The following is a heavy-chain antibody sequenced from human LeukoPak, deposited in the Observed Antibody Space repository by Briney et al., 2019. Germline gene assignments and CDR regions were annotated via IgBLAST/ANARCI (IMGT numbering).Heavy chain of an antibody. CDR2: IYYSGST. V-gene: IGHV4-59*01. CDR3: ARTGSTVTMLYPFDH. CDR1: GGSIRSYY. D-gene: IGHD4-17*01. Sequence: PSETLSLTCTVSGGSIRSYYWSWIRQPPGKGRECFVYIYYSGSTNYNPSLKSRVSISVDTSKNQFSLKLSSVTAADTAVYYCARTGSTVTMLYPFDHWGQGTLVTVSS. J-gene: IGHJ4*02.